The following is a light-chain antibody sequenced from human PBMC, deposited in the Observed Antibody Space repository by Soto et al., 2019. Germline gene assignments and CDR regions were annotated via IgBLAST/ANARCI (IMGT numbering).Light chain of an antibody. CDR1: QSVSSY. CDR3: QQRQHWPPIT. Sequence: EVVLTQSPATLSFSPGERSTLSCRSSQSVSSYLAWYQQKPGQAPRLLIYDASNRATGTPARFSGSGSGTDFTLTISSLEPEDFAVYYCQQRQHWPPITFGQGTRLEIK. J-gene: IGKJ5*01. CDR2: DAS. V-gene: IGKV3-11*01.